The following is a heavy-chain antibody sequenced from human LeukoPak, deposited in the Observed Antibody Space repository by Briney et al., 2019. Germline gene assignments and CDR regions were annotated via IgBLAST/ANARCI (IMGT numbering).Heavy chain of an antibody. J-gene: IGHJ5*02. V-gene: IGHV3-23*01. Sequence: GGSLRLSCAASGFTFSSYAMSWVRQAPGEGVEWVSAISGSGGSTYYADSVKGRFTISRDNSKNTLYLQMNSLRAEDTAVYYCARGYCSSTSCYEIKGFDPWGQGTLVTVSS. CDR1: GFTFSSYA. D-gene: IGHD2-2*01. CDR3: ARGYCSSTSCYEIKGFDP. CDR2: ISGSGGST.